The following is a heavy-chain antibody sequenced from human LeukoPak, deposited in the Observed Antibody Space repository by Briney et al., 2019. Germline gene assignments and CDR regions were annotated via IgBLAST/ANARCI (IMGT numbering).Heavy chain of an antibody. Sequence: SQTLSLTCAISGDSVSRNSAAWNWLRQSPSRGLEWLGRTYYRSKWYNDYAVSVKSLIIINPDTSKNQFSLQLNSVTPEDTAEYYCARDDLWRIDYWGQGTLVTVSS. V-gene: IGHV6-1*01. CDR2: TYYRSKWYN. CDR3: ARDDLWRIDY. CDR1: GDSVSRNSAA. J-gene: IGHJ4*02. D-gene: IGHD3/OR15-3a*01.